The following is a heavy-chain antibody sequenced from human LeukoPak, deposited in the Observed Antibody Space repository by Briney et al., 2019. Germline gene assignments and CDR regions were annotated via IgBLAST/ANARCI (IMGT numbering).Heavy chain of an antibody. CDR2: ISGSGGST. CDR1: GFTFSSYA. Sequence: GXSXXLSCAXXGFTFSSYAXSWVRQAPGKGLXWVSAISGSGGSTYYADCVKGGFTISRDNSKNTVYVEMNSLRAEDTAVYYCAKTGYSSGGHAFDIWGQGTMVTVSS. J-gene: IGHJ3*02. D-gene: IGHD6-19*01. CDR3: AKTGYSSGGHAFDI. V-gene: IGHV3-23*01.